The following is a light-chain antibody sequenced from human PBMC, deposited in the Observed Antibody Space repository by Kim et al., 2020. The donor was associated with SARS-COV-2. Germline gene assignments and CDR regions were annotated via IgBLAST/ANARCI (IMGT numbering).Light chain of an antibody. V-gene: IGLV3-1*01. CDR1: KLGDKY. CDR3: QAWDSSTAPKV. Sequence: PVQTASITWSGEKLGDKYACWYQKKPGQSPVLVIYQDSKRPSGIPERFSGSNSGNTATLTISGTQAMDEADYYCQAWDSSTAPKVFGGGTQLTVL. CDR2: QDS. J-gene: IGLJ3*02.